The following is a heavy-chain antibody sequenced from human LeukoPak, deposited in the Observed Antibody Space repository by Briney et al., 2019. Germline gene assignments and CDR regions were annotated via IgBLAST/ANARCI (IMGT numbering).Heavy chain of an antibody. J-gene: IGHJ4*02. V-gene: IGHV4-38-2*02. CDR3: ARGLGRQQLVSPFDY. Sequence: SETLSLTCTVSGYSISSGYYWGWIRQPPGKGLEWLAGIYHSGTIYYNPSLKSRVTISVDTSKNQFSLKLTSVTAADTAVYYCARGLGRQQLVSPFDYWGQGTLVTVSS. D-gene: IGHD6-13*01. CDR1: GYSISSGYY. CDR2: IYHSGTI.